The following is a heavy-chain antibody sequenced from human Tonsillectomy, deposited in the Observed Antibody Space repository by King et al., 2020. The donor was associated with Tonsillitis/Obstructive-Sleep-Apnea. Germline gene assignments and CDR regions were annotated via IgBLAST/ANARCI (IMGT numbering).Heavy chain of an antibody. V-gene: IGHV2-5*02. Sequence: ITFKESGPTLVKPTQTLTLTCTFSGFSLSTNRVAVGWVRQPPGKALEWLALNSWDDDKHYIPSLKTRLTITQDTTKNQVVLTMTNMDPVDTATYYCAHTLIPVATLYMDVWGKGTTVTVSS. CDR2: NSWDDDK. D-gene: IGHD2-2*01. CDR1: GFSLSTNRVA. J-gene: IGHJ6*03. CDR3: AHTLIPVATLYMDV.